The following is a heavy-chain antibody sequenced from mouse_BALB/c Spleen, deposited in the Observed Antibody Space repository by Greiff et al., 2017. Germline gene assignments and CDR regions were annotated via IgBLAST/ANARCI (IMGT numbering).Heavy chain of an antibody. Sequence: DVKLQESGPGLVKPSQSLSLTCTVTGYSITSDYAWNWIRQFPGNQLEWMGYISYSGSTSYNPSLKSRISITRDTSKNQFFLQLNSVTTEDTATYYCARRIYGYAMDYWGQGTSVTVSS. D-gene: IGHD1-1*01. CDR1: GYSITSDYA. V-gene: IGHV3-2*02. CDR2: ISYSGST. CDR3: ARRIYGYAMDY. J-gene: IGHJ4*01.